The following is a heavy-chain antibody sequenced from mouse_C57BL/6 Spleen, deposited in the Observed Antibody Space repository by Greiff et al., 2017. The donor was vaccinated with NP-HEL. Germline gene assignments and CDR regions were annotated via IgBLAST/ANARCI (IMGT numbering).Heavy chain of an antibody. CDR1: GYTFTSYD. D-gene: IGHD1-1*01. Sequence: QVHVKQSGPELVKPGASVKLSCKASGYTFTSYDINWVKQRPGQGLEWIGWIYPRDGSTKYNEKFKGKATLTVDTSSSTAYMELHSLTSEDSAVYFCARYNYGSSYPMDYWGQGTSVTVSS. CDR3: ARYNYGSSYPMDY. V-gene: IGHV1-85*01. CDR2: IYPRDGST. J-gene: IGHJ4*01.